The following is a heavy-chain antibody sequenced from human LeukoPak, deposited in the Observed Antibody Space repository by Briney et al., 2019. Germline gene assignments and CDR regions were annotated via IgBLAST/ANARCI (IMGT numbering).Heavy chain of an antibody. J-gene: IGHJ5*02. Sequence: ASVKVSCKASGYTFTSYGLSWVRQAPGQGLEWMGWISTYNDNTHYAQKFQGRVTMTTDTSTNTAYMELRSLRSDDTAVYYCARDGYSGRFDPWGQGTLVTVSS. V-gene: IGHV1-18*01. D-gene: IGHD1-26*01. CDR3: ARDGYSGRFDP. CDR2: ISTYNDNT. CDR1: GYTFTSYG.